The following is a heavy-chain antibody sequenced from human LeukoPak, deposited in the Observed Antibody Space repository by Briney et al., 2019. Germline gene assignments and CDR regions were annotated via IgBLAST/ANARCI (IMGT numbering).Heavy chain of an antibody. CDR3: ARDYGSGSYYHY. CDR2: INHSGST. CDR1: GGSFSGYY. V-gene: IGHV4-34*01. D-gene: IGHD3-10*01. Sequence: SETLSLTCAVYGGSFSGYYWSWIRQPPGKGLEWIGEINHSGSTNYNPSLKSRVTISVDTSKNQFSLKLSSVTAADTAVYYCARDYGSGSYYHYWGQGTLVTVSS. J-gene: IGHJ4*02.